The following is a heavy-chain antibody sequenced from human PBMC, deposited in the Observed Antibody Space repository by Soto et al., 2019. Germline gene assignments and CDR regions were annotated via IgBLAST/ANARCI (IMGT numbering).Heavy chain of an antibody. D-gene: IGHD3-10*01. CDR1: GFTFSDYA. CDR3: AKVLSKNYYYPFDF. CDR2: ISGGSSVT. V-gene: IGHV3-23*01. J-gene: IGHJ4*02. Sequence: PGGSLRLSCVASGFTFSDYAMTWVRQAPGKGLEWVSTISGGSSVTYYGDSVKGRFTISRDNAKKTLFLQLNRLSAEDTATYYCAKVLSKNYYYPFDFWGQGTQVTVSS.